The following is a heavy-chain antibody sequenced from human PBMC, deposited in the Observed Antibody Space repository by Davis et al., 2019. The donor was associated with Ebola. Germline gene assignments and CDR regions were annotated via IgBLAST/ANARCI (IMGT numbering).Heavy chain of an antibody. CDR3: ARASLRDYYGYYYGMDV. J-gene: IGHJ6*02. V-gene: IGHV3-30*04. Sequence: PGGSLRLSCAASGFTFSSYAMHWVRQAPGKGLEWVAVISYDGSNKYYADSVKGRFTISRDNSKNTLYLQMNSLRAEDTAVYYCARASLRDYYGYYYGMDVWGQGTTVTASS. CDR2: ISYDGSNK. CDR1: GFTFSSYA. D-gene: IGHD3-10*01.